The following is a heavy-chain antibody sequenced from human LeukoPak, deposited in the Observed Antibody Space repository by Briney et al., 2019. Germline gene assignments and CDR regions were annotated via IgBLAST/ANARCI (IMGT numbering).Heavy chain of an antibody. CDR1: GFTVSNNY. Sequence: QSGGSLRLSCAASGFTVSNNYMTWVRQAPGKGLEWVSVIYSGGSTYYADSVKGRFTISRDNSKNTLYLQMNSLGAEDTAVYYCARTERGNLEWLLPSDYWGQGTLVTVSS. CDR3: ARTERGNLEWLLPSDY. J-gene: IGHJ4*02. V-gene: IGHV3-66*02. CDR2: IYSGGST. D-gene: IGHD3-3*01.